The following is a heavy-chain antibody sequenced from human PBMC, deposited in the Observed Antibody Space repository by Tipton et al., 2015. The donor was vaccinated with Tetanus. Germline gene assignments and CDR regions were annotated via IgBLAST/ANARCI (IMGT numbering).Heavy chain of an antibody. CDR3: ARKGTAIPIDY. D-gene: IGHD2-21*02. Sequence: SLRLSCAASGFPFSAYNMNWVRQAPGKGLEWVSSISGISTYINYADSVKGRFTISRDNAENSLYLEMTNLTATDTAIYYCARKGTAIPIDYWGQGTLVTVSS. J-gene: IGHJ4*02. CDR2: ISGISTYI. V-gene: IGHV3-21*01. CDR1: GFPFSAYN.